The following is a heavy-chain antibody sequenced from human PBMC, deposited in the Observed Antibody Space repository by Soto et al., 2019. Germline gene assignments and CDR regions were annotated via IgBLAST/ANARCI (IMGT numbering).Heavy chain of an antibody. CDR3: ARGGLGSDWFDP. D-gene: IGHD3-10*01. CDR1: EFTFSNYW. J-gene: IGHJ5*02. Sequence: EVQLVESGGGLVQPGGSLRLSCAASEFTFSNYWMHWVRQAPGKGLVWVSRIKGDGITTNYADSVKGRFTISRDNAKNTLYLQTNSLRADDTAIYYCARGGLGSDWFDPWGQGTLVTVSS. V-gene: IGHV3-74*01. CDR2: IKGDGITT.